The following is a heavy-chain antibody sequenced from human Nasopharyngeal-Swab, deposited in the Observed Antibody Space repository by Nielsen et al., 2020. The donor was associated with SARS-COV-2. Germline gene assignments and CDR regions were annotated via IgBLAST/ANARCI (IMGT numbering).Heavy chain of an antibody. D-gene: IGHD5-18*01. CDR3: ARGAGGELWLGYYYGMDV. V-gene: IGHV4-34*01. CDR1: GGSFSGYY. J-gene: IGHJ6*02. Sequence: SETLSLTCAVYGGSFSGYYWSWIRQPPGKGLEWIGEINHSGSTNYNPSLKSRVTISVDTSKYQFSLKLSSVTAADTAVYYCARGAGGELWLGYYYGMDVWGQGTTVTVSS. CDR2: INHSGST.